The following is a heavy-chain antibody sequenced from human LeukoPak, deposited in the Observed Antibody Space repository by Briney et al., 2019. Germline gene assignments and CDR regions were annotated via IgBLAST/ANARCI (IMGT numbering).Heavy chain of an antibody. V-gene: IGHV1-2*02. Sequence: GASVKVSCKASGYTFTGYYMHWVRQAPGQGLEWMGWINPNSGGTNYAQKFQGRVTMTRDTSISTAYMELSRLKSDDTAVYYCARSLGDQLLYLYYYGMDVWGQGTTVTVSS. D-gene: IGHD2-2*02. CDR2: INPNSGGT. CDR1: GYTFTGYY. CDR3: ARSLGDQLLYLYYYGMDV. J-gene: IGHJ6*02.